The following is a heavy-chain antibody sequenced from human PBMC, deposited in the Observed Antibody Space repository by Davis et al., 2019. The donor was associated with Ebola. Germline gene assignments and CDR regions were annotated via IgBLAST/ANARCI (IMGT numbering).Heavy chain of an antibody. Sequence: GESLKISCAASGFTFSSYWMSWVRQAPGKGLEWVANIKQDGSEKYYVDSVKGRFTISRDNAKNSLYLQMNSLRAEDTAVYYCARDSAAAGIGVDYWGQGTLVTVSS. D-gene: IGHD6-13*01. CDR2: IKQDGSEK. V-gene: IGHV3-7*01. J-gene: IGHJ4*02. CDR3: ARDSAAAGIGVDY. CDR1: GFTFSSYW.